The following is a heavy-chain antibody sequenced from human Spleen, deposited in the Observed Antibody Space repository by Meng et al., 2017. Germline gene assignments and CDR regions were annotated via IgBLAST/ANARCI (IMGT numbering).Heavy chain of an antibody. Sequence: SETLSLTCTVSGGSISSYYWSWIRQPAGKGLERIGRIYTSGSTNYNPSLKSRVTMSVDTSKNQFSLKLSSVTAADTAVYYCASAQSSLRYFDWEFDYWGQGTLVTVSS. D-gene: IGHD3-9*01. V-gene: IGHV4-4*07. CDR3: ASAQSSLRYFDWEFDY. J-gene: IGHJ4*02. CDR1: GGSISSYY. CDR2: IYTSGST.